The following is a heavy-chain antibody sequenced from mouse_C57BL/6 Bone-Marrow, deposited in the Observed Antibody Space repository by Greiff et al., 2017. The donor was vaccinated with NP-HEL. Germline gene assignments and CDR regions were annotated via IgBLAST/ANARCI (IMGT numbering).Heavy chain of an antibody. CDR2: IYPSDSET. V-gene: IGHV1-61*01. CDR1: GYTFTSYW. Sequence: QVQLQQPGAELVRPGSSVKLSCKASGYTFTSYWMDWVKQRPGQGLEWIGNIYPSDSETHYNQKFKDKATLTVDKSSSTAYMQLSSLTSEDSAVYYCARCVYYGMGYFDYWGQGTTLTVSS. J-gene: IGHJ2*01. CDR3: ARCVYYGMGYFDY. D-gene: IGHD1-1*01.